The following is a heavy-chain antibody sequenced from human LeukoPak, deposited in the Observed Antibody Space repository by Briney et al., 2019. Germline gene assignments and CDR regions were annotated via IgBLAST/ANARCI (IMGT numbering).Heavy chain of an antibody. CDR2: MSSSTSSR. CDR3: ARAVTCSSTSCYGTDWFDP. Sequence: PRGSLRLSCAASGVTFRSYTMSAGCHAPRAGLERVSYMSSSTSSRYSADSVKGRFTISRDNDKNSLYLQMNSLRAEDTAVYHGARAVTCSSTSCYGTDWFDPWGQGTLVTVSS. J-gene: IGHJ5*02. CDR1: GVTFRSYT. V-gene: IGHV3-48*01. D-gene: IGHD2-2*01.